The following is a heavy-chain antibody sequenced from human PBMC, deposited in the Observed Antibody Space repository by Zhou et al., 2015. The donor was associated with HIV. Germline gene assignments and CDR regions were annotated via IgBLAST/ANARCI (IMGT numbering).Heavy chain of an antibody. CDR2: IVVGSGTT. Sequence: QTLLVQSGTEVRKPGSSVKVSCKASGGTFSGSDLSWVRQAPGQGLEWMGWIVVGSGTTNYAEKFQERVTITRDMSTSTAYMELSSLRSEDTAVYYCAAEGPTIFGVVHYYYGMDVWGQGTTVTVSS. CDR1: GGTFSGSD. D-gene: IGHD3-3*01. V-gene: IGHV1-58*03. J-gene: IGHJ6*02. CDR3: AAEGPTIFGVVHYYYGMDV.